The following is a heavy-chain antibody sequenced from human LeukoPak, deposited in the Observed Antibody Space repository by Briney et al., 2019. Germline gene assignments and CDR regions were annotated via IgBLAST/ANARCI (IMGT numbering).Heavy chain of an antibody. CDR1: GFTFSSYG. CDR2: IRSDGSNK. J-gene: IGHJ1*01. V-gene: IGHV3-30*02. D-gene: IGHD3-22*01. CDR3: ATYSSLNRREFQY. Sequence: GGSLRLSCAASGFTFSSYGMHWVRQAPGKGLEWVAFIRSDGSNKYYADSVKGRFTISRDNSKNTLYLQMNSLRAEDTAVYYCATYSSLNRREFQYWGQGTLVTVSS.